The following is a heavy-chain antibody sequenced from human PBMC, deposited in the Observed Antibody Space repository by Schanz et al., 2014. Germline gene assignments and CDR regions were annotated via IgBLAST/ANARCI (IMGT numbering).Heavy chain of an antibody. J-gene: IGHJ6*02. CDR3: AKDSRGSSFDMDV. CDR2: ISYDGSNK. D-gene: IGHD1-26*01. Sequence: QVQLVESGGGVVQPGRSLRLSCAVSGFTFSSYGMHWVRQAPGKGLEWVALISYDGSNKHYADSVKGRFTISRDNSKNSLYLQMNSLRTEDTALYYCAKDSRGSSFDMDVWGQGTTVTVSS. V-gene: IGHV3-30*18. CDR1: GFTFSSYG.